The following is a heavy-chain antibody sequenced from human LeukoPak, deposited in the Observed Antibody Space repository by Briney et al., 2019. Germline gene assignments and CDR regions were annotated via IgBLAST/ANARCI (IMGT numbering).Heavy chain of an antibody. Sequence: GGSLRLSCAASGFTFDDYAMHWVRQAPGKGLEWVSLISGDGGSKYYPDSVKGRFTISRDNSKNSLFLQMNSLRTEDTALYYCAKGGGSIWYFPAFDIWGQGTMVTVSS. CDR3: AKGGGSIWYFPAFDI. J-gene: IGHJ3*02. V-gene: IGHV3-43*02. CDR2: ISGDGGSK. CDR1: GFTFDDYA. D-gene: IGHD6-13*01.